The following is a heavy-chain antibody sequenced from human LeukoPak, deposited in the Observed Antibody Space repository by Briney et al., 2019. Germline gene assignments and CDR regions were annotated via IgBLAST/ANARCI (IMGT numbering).Heavy chain of an antibody. CDR3: ARGLHAGDY. J-gene: IGHJ4*02. V-gene: IGHV3-21*01. CDR1: GFTLSSYN. CDR2: ISSSSSYI. Sequence: GGSLRLSCAASGFTLSSYNMNWVRQAPGKGLEWVSSISSSSSYIYYADSVKGRFTISRDNAKNSLYLQMNSLKAEDTALYYCARGLHAGDYWGQGTLVTVSS.